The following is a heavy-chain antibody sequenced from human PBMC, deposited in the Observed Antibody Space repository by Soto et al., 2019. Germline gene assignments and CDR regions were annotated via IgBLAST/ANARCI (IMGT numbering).Heavy chain of an antibody. CDR3: ARDSVPADLHGDAFDI. CDR2: ISSSSSYI. Sequence: GGALRLSCAASGFTFSSYSMNWVRQAPGKGLEWVSSISSSSSYIYYADSVKGRFTISRDNAKNSLYLQMNSLRAEDTAVYYCARDSVPADLHGDAFDIWGQGTMVTVSS. V-gene: IGHV3-21*01. CDR1: GFTFSSYS. J-gene: IGHJ3*02. D-gene: IGHD2-2*01.